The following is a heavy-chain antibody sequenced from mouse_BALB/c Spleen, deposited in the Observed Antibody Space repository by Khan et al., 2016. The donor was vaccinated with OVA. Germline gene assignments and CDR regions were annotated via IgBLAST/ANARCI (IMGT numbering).Heavy chain of an antibody. D-gene: IGHD1-1*01. V-gene: IGHV3-2*02. CDR3: ARSLIYYYGSSPY. CDR1: GYSITSDYA. Sequence: EVQLVESGPGLVKPSQSLSLTCTVTGYSITSDYAWNWIRQFPGNKLEWMGFISYSGSTSYNPFLKSRISITRDKSKNQFFLQLNSVTTEDTATYYSARSLIYYYGSSPYWGQGTLVTVSA. J-gene: IGHJ3*01. CDR2: ISYSGST.